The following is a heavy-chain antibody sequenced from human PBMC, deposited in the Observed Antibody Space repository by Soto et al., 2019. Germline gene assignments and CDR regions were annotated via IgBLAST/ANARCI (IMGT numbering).Heavy chain of an antibody. CDR3: ARDHGYGDYSYGMDV. Sequence: SETLSLTCTVSGGSISSGGYYWSWIRQHPGKGLEWIGYIYYSGSTYYNPSLKSRVTISVDTSKNQFSLKLSSVTAADTAVYYCARDHGYGDYSYGMDVWGQGTTVTVSS. V-gene: IGHV4-31*03. J-gene: IGHJ6*02. CDR1: GGSISSGGYY. CDR2: IYYSGST. D-gene: IGHD4-17*01.